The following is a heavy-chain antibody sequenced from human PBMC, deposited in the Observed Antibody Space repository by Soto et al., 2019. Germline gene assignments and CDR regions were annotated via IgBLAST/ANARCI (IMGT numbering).Heavy chain of an antibody. CDR1: GFSFNEHA. J-gene: IGHJ3*02. CDR3: ARRWQGLVRAFDI. CDR2: ISYNSGDM. Sequence: EVQLVESGGGLVQPGRSLRLSCAASGFSFNEHAIHWVRQAPGKGLEWVSGISYNSGDMVFADSVKGRFTISRDNAKNSAYLQMNSLRVGNTALYYRARRWQGLVRAFDIWGQGTMVTVSS. D-gene: IGHD6-19*01. V-gene: IGHV3-9*01.